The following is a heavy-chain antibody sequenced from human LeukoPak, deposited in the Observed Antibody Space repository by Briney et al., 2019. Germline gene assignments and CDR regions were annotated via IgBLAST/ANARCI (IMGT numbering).Heavy chain of an antibody. D-gene: IGHD3-10*01. CDR2: ISGSGGST. CDR1: GFTFSSYA. CDR3: AKTVLTITMVRGPFDY. J-gene: IGHJ4*02. V-gene: IGHV3-23*01. Sequence: GGSLRLSCAASGFTFSSYAMSWVRQAPGKGLEWVSAISGSGGSTYYADSVKGRFTISRDNSKNTLYLQMNSLRAEDTAVYYCAKTVLTITMVRGPFDYWGQGTLVTVSS.